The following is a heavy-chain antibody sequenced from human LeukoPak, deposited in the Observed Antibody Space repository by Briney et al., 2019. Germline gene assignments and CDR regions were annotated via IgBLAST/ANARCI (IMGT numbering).Heavy chain of an antibody. V-gene: IGHV1-69*13. CDR1: GGTFSSYA. CDR2: IIPIFGTA. J-gene: IGHJ5*02. D-gene: IGHD3-22*01. CDR3: ATANYYDSQFDP. Sequence: SVKVSCKASGGTFSSYAISWVRQAPGQGLEWMGGIIPIFGTANYAQKFQGRVTITADESTSTAYMELSSLRSEDTAVYYCATANYYDSQFDPWGQGTLVTVSS.